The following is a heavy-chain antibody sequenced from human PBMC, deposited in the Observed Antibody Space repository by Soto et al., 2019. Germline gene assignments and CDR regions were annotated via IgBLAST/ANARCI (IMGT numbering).Heavy chain of an antibody. J-gene: IGHJ4*02. CDR3: ARVMRGPSCYFDY. V-gene: IGHV4-59*01. D-gene: IGHD2-2*01. CDR2: IYYSGST. Sequence: PSETLSLTCTVSGGSISSYYWSWIRQPPGKGLEWIGYIYYSGSTNYNPSLKSRVTISVDTSKNQFSLKLSSVTAADTAVYYCARVMRGPSCYFDYWGQGTLVTVSS. CDR1: GGSISSYY.